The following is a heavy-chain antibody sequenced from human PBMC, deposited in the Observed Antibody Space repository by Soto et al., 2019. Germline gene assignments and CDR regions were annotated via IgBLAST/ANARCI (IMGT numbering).Heavy chain of an antibody. CDR3: ARGPSGDKVDY. CDR2: INHSGST. D-gene: IGHD7-27*01. V-gene: IGHV4-34*01. CDR1: GGSFSGYY. J-gene: IGHJ4*02. Sequence: SETLSLTCAVYGGSFSGYYWSWIRQPPGKGLEWIGEINHSGSTNYNPSLKSRVTISVDTSKNQFSLQLRSVSAADTAVYYCARGPSGDKVDYWGQGTLVTVSS.